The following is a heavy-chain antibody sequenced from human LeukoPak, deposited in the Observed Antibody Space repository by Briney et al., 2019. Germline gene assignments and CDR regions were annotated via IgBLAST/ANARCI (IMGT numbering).Heavy chain of an antibody. V-gene: IGHV3-23*01. CDR3: AKMVLRQLDY. CDR2: ISGSGGST. Sequence: PGGSLRLSCAASGFTFGSYAMSWVRQAPGKGLEWVSAISGSGGSTYYADSVKGRFTISRDNSKNTLYLQMNSPRAEDTAVYYCAKMVLRQLDYWGQGTLVTVSS. D-gene: IGHD4/OR15-4a*01. J-gene: IGHJ4*02. CDR1: GFTFGSYA.